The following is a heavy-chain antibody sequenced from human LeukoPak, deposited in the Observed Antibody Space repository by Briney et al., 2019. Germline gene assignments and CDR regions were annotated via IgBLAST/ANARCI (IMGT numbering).Heavy chain of an antibody. J-gene: IGHJ4*02. V-gene: IGHV3-43*02. CDR2: ISGDGGTT. CDR1: GFTFDDYA. CDR3: ARGPGALDYGDYYFDY. D-gene: IGHD4-17*01. Sequence: GGSLRLSCAASGFTFDDYAMHWVRQAPGKGLEWVSLISGDGGTTYYADSVKGRFTISRDNSKNSLYLQMNSLRTEDTALYYCARGPGALDYGDYYFDYWGQGTLVTVSS.